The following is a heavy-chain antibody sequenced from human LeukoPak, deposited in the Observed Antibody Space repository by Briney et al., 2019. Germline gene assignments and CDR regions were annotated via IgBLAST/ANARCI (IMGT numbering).Heavy chain of an antibody. J-gene: IGHJ4*02. CDR1: GFTFSSHA. Sequence: GGSLRLSCAASGFTFSSHAMNWVRQAPGKGLEWVSAVSGGGVTTYYADSVKGRFTISRDNSKNTLYLQMSSLRDEDTAVYYCAKVAGYYYDSSGSYFDYWGQGTLVTVPS. CDR3: AKVAGYYYDSSGSYFDY. CDR2: VSGGGVTT. V-gene: IGHV3-23*01. D-gene: IGHD3-22*01.